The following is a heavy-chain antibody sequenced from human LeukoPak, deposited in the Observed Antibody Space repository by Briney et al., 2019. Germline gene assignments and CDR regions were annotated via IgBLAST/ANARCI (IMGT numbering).Heavy chain of an antibody. J-gene: IGHJ6*02. V-gene: IGHV3-23*01. D-gene: IGHD2/OR15-2a*01. CDR3: TRGGTAATKYYNPMDV. Sequence: GGSLRLSCAASGFTFSSYAMSWVRQAPGKGPEWVSAISGSGGSTYYADSVKGRFTISRDNSKNTLYLQMNSLRAEDTAVYYCTRGGTAATKYYNPMDVWGQGTTVTVFS. CDR2: ISGSGGST. CDR1: GFTFSSYA.